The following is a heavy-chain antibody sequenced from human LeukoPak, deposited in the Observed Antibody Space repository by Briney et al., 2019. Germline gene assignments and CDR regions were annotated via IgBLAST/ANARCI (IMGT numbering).Heavy chain of an antibody. CDR1: GGSFSGYY. J-gene: IGHJ5*02. D-gene: IGHD2-2*01. V-gene: IGHV4-34*01. CDR2: INHSGST. Sequence: SETLSLTCAVYGGSFSGYYWSWIRQPPGKGLEWIGEINHSGSTNYNPSLKSRVTISVDTSKNQFSLKLSSVTAADTAVYYCARHIEYCSSTSCYAGFDPWGQGTLVTVSS. CDR3: ARHIEYCSSTSCYAGFDP.